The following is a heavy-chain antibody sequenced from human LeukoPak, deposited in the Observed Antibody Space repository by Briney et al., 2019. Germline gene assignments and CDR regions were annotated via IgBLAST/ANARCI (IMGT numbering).Heavy chain of an antibody. CDR1: GFTFSNYA. D-gene: IGHD2-2*01. Sequence: QPGGSLRLSCVASGFTFSNYAMSWVRQAPAKGLEWVSTIDGSGSSTFYAESVKGRFTISRDSYKNTLYLQMNSLKVEDTAIYYCATVQYQLPPARWPSPYWGQGTLVTVSS. J-gene: IGHJ4*02. CDR3: ATVQYQLPPARWPSPY. V-gene: IGHV3-23*01. CDR2: IDGSGSST.